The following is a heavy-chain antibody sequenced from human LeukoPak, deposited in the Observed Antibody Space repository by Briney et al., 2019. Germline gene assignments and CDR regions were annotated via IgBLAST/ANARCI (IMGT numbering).Heavy chain of an antibody. J-gene: IGHJ6*03. CDR1: GGSISSYY. Sequence: SETLSLTCTVSGGSISSYYWSWIRQPAGKGLEWIGRIYTSGSTNYNPSLKSRVTMSVDTSKNQLSLKLSSVTAADTAVYYCARDLAYGDYRDYYYYYMDVWGKGTTVTVSS. CDR2: IYTSGST. D-gene: IGHD4-17*01. CDR3: ARDLAYGDYRDYYYYYMDV. V-gene: IGHV4-4*07.